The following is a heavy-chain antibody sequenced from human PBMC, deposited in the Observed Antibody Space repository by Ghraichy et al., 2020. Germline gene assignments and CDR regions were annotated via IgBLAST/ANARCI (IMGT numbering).Heavy chain of an antibody. CDR2: ISSSSSTI. V-gene: IGHV3-48*02. CDR3: ARGPRHYERLRFLEWLSNYYFDY. J-gene: IGHJ4*02. D-gene: IGHD3-3*01. CDR1: GFTFSSYS. Sequence: GGSLRLSCAASGFTFSSYSMNWVRQAPGKGLEWVSYISSSSSTIYYADSVKGRFTISRDNAKNSLYLQMNSLRDEDTAVYYCARGPRHYERLRFLEWLSNYYFDYWGQGTLVTVSS.